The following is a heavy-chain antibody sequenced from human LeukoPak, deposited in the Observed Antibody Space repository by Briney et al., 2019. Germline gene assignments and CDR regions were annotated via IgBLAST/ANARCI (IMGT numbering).Heavy chain of an antibody. J-gene: IGHJ5*02. D-gene: IGHD6-19*01. CDR2: IYYSGST. CDR3: ARVYTSGSEGWFDP. V-gene: IGHV4-31*03. Sequence: SETLSLTCPVSGGPISSGDYYWSWIRQHPGKGLEWIGYIYYSGSTYYTPSLKSRVTISVDTSKNQFSLKLSSVTAADTAVYYCARVYTSGSEGWFDPWGQGTLVTVSS. CDR1: GGPISSGDYY.